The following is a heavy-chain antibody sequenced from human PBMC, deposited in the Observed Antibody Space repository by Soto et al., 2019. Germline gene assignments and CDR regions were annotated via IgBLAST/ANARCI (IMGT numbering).Heavy chain of an antibody. J-gene: IGHJ6*03. CDR2: IYYSGST. Sequence: SETLSLTCTVSGGSISSSSYYWGWIRQPPGKGLEWIGSIYYSGSTYYNPSLKSRVTISVDTSKNQFSLKLSSVTAADTAVYYCASHVVYGSGRHYYYYYYMDVWGKGTTVIVSS. CDR3: ASHVVYGSGRHYYYYYYMDV. D-gene: IGHD3-10*01. V-gene: IGHV4-39*01. CDR1: GGSISSSSYY.